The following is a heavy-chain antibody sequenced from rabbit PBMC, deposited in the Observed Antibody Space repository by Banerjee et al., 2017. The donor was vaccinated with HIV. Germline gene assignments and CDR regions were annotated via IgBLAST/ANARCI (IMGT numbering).Heavy chain of an antibody. Sequence: QEQLVESGGGLVQPEGSLTLTCTASGFSFSSSYYMCWVRQAPGKGLEWIACVGAGSSASTHYASWAKGRFTISKPSSTTVTLQMPSLTAADTATYFCARDGEASSSGDVIGWNCGWWGPGTLVTV. J-gene: IGHJ4*01. V-gene: IGHV1S45*01. CDR1: GFSFSSSYY. CDR3: ARDGEASSSGDVIGWNCGW. CDR2: VGAGSSAST. D-gene: IGHD1-1*01.